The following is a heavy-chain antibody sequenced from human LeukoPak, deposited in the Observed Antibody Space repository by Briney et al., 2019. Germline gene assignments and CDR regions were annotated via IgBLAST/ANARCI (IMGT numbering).Heavy chain of an antibody. J-gene: IGHJ3*02. CDR3: ANTDYYDSSGSSRGGAFDI. CDR1: GFTFSSYG. Sequence: TGGSLRLSCAASGFTFSSYGMHWVRQAPGKGLEWVAFIRYDGSNKYYADSVKGRFTISRDNSKNTLYLQMNSLRAEDTAVYYCANTDYYDSSGSSRGGAFDIWGQGTMVTVSS. V-gene: IGHV3-30*02. D-gene: IGHD3-22*01. CDR2: IRYDGSNK.